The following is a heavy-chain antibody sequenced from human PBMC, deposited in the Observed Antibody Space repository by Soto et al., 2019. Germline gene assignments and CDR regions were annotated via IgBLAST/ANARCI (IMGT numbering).Heavy chain of an antibody. J-gene: IGHJ6*03. V-gene: IGHV1-8*01. CDR3: ARGSYYDFWSGYYYYYYYMDV. CDR1: GYTFTCYD. Sequence: ASVKVSCKASGYTFTCYDINWVRQATGQGLEWMGWMNPNSGNAGYAQKFQGGVTMTRNTSISTAYMELSSLRSEDTAVYYCARGSYYDFWSGYYYYYYYMDVWGKGTTVTVSS. D-gene: IGHD3-3*01. CDR2: MNPNSGNA.